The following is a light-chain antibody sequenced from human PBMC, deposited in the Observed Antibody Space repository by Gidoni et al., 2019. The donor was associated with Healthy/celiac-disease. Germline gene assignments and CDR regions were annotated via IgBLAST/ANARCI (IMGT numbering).Light chain of an antibody. V-gene: IGLV1-47*01. CDR1: SSNIGSNY. J-gene: IGLJ2*01. CDR3: AAWDDSLSGPL. Sequence: QSVLTQPPSASGTPGQRVTISWSGSSSNIGSNYVSWYQQLPVTAPKLLIYRNHQRPAGVPDRFSGSKSGTSASLAISGRRSEDEADYYCAAWDDSLSGPLFGGGTKLTVL. CDR2: RNH.